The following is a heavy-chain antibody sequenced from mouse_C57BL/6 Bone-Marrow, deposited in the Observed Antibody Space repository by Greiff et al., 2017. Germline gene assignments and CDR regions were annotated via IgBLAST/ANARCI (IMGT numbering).Heavy chain of an antibody. CDR2: IHPNSGST. CDR1: GYTFTSYW. J-gene: IGHJ3*01. Sequence: VKLQQPGAELVKPGASVKLSCKASGYTFTSYWMHWVKQRPGQGLEWIGMIHPNSGSTNYNEKFKSKATLTVDKSSSTAYMQLSSLTSEDSAVYYCAKYYYGSSYGAYWGQGTLVTVSA. V-gene: IGHV1-64*01. D-gene: IGHD1-1*01. CDR3: AKYYYGSSYGAY.